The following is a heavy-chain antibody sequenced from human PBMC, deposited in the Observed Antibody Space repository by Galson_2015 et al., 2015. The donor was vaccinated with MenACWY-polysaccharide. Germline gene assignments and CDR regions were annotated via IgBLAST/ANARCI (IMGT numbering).Heavy chain of an antibody. CDR2: IYYSGST. Sequence: SETLSLTCTVSGGSVSSGSYYWSWIRQPPGKGLEWIGYIYYSGSTNYNPSLESRVTISVDTSKNQFSLKLSSVTAADTAVYYCARSDIVVVPAAIRPHDAFDIWGQGTMVTVSS. V-gene: IGHV4-61*01. D-gene: IGHD2-2*02. J-gene: IGHJ3*02. CDR1: GGSVSSGSYY. CDR3: ARSDIVVVPAAIRPHDAFDI.